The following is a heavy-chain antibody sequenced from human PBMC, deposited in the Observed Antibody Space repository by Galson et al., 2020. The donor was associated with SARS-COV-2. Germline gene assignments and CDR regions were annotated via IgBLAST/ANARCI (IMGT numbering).Heavy chain of an antibody. D-gene: IGHD3-3*01. CDR1: GGTFTTYA. CDR3: ATVPPTFCGGVGVYFVY. Sequence: VTVSCTASGGTFTTYAISWVRQAPGHGHAWIGGIIPIFGTANYAQKFQGRVTITADESTSTAYMGLGSLGSEDTPVYYCATVPPTFCGGVGVYFVYWGQGTLVTVSS. V-gene: IGHV1-69*01. CDR2: IIPIFGTA. J-gene: IGHJ4*02.